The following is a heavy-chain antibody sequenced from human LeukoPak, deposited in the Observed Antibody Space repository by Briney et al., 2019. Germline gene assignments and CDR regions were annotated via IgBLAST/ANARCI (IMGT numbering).Heavy chain of an antibody. CDR1: GFTVRSNY. V-gene: IGHV3-21*01. CDR3: ARSARLMKGVVEVTALDD. CDR2: ISSGTSYI. J-gene: IGHJ4*02. D-gene: IGHD3-3*01. Sequence: PGGSLRLSCAAAGFTVRSNYMSWVRQAPGKGLEWVSSISSGTSYIYYADSVKGRFTIARDNAKNSVYLEMNSLRADDTAVYYCARSARLMKGVVEVTALDDWGQGTLVTVSS.